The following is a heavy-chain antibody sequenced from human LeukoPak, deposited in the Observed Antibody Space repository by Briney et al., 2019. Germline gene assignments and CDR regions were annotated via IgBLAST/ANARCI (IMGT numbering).Heavy chain of an antibody. J-gene: IGHJ4*02. D-gene: IGHD3-22*01. CDR3: AREPYYYDSSGHDY. Sequence: GGSLRLSCAASGFTFSSYAMSWVRQAPGKGLEWVSAISGSGGSTYYADSVKGRFTISRDNSKNTLYLQMNSLRAEDTAVYYCAREPYYYDSSGHDYWGQGTLVTVSS. V-gene: IGHV3-23*01. CDR2: ISGSGGST. CDR1: GFTFSSYA.